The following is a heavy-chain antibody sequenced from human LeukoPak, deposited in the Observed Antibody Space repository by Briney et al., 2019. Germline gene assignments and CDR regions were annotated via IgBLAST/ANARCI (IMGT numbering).Heavy chain of an antibody. D-gene: IGHD3-22*01. V-gene: IGHV1-69*06. CDR1: GGTFSSYA. J-gene: IGHJ6*03. Sequence: ASVKVSCKASGGTFSSYAISWVRQAPGQGLEWMGGIIPIFGTANYAQKFQGRVTITADKSTSTAYMELSSLRSEDTAVYYCAKYVGDSRYYYYYMDVWGKGTTVTISS. CDR3: AKYVGDSRYYYYYMDV. CDR2: IIPIFGTA.